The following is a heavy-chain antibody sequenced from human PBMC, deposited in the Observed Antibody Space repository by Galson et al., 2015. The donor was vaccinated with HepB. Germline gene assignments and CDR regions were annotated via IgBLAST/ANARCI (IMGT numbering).Heavy chain of an antibody. CDR3: AADSNSGSYSWFDP. CDR2: IVVGSGIA. V-gene: IGHV1-58*02. CDR1: GFTFTSSA. Sequence: SVKVSCKASGFTFTSSAMQWVRQARGQRLEWIGWIVVGSGIANYAQKFQERVTITRDMSTSTAYMELSSLRSEDTAVYYCAADSNSGSYSWFDPWGQGTLVTVSS. J-gene: IGHJ5*02. D-gene: IGHD1-26*01.